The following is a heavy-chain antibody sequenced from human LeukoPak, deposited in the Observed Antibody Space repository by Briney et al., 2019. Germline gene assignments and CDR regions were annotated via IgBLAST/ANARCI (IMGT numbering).Heavy chain of an antibody. D-gene: IGHD4-23*01. J-gene: IGHJ5*02. V-gene: IGHV4-39*07. Sequence: SETLSLTCTVSGGSISSSSYYWGWIRQPPGKGLEWIGSIYYSGSTYYNPSLKSRVTISVDTSKNQFSLKLSSVTAADTAVYYCVRGQGWVGGLFDPWGQGTLVTVSS. CDR2: IYYSGST. CDR1: GGSISSSSYY. CDR3: VRGQGWVGGLFDP.